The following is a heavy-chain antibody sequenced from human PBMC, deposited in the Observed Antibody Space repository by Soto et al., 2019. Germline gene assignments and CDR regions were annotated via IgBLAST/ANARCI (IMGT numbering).Heavy chain of an antibody. CDR2: MNPNSGNT. J-gene: IGHJ6*02. Sequence: GASVKVSCKASGYTFTSYDINWVRQATGQGLEWMGWMNPNSGNTGYAQKFQGRVTMTRNTSISTAYMELSSLRSEDTAVYYCARETRLYCISTSCHSYYYYGMDVWGQGTTVTVSS. CDR1: GYTFTSYD. V-gene: IGHV1-8*01. CDR3: ARETRLYCISTSCHSYYYYGMDV. D-gene: IGHD2-2*01.